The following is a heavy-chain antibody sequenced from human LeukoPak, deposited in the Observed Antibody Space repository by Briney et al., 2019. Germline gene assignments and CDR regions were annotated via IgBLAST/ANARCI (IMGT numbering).Heavy chain of an antibody. CDR2: ISANNGNT. CDR1: GYTFTSYH. D-gene: IGHD1-26*01. J-gene: IGHJ5*02. Sequence: ASVKVSCKASGYTFTSYHIHWVRQAPGQGLEWMGWISANNGNTNYAQKLQGRVTMTTDTSTSTAYMELRTLTSDDTAVYYCARQIVGATNWFDPWGQGTLVTVSS. CDR3: ARQIVGATNWFDP. V-gene: IGHV1-18*04.